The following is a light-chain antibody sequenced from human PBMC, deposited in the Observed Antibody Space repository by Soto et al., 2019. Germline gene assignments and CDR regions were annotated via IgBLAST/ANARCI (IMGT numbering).Light chain of an antibody. CDR3: QQYENWPLT. J-gene: IGKJ3*01. CDR2: GAS. CDR1: QSVTTR. V-gene: IGKV3-20*01. Sequence: IVLTQSPGTLSLSPGERVTPSCRASQSVTTRLAWYQHKPGQAPRLLMSGASSRASGVPVRFSGSGSGTDFTLTISRLEPEDFEVYYCQQYENWPLTFGPGTKVDIK.